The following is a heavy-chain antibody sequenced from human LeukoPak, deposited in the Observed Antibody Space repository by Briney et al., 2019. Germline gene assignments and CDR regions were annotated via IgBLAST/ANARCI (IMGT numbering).Heavy chain of an antibody. D-gene: IGHD3-22*01. CDR2: IYSSGST. CDR1: GFTFSSYA. J-gene: IGHJ4*02. V-gene: IGHV3-23*05. CDR3: ARRAGDYSHPYDY. Sequence: GGSLRLSCAASGFTFSSYAMSWVRQAPGKGLEWVSFIYSSGSTYYTDSVKGRFTISRDNSKNTLYLQMNSLRAEDTAVYYCARRAGDYSHPYDYWGQGILVTVSS.